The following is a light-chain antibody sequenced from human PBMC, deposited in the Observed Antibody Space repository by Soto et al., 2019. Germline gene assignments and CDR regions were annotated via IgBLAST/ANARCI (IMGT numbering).Light chain of an antibody. CDR3: QNYHSAPWT. Sequence: IQMTQSPSTLSASVGDRVTITCRASQGISNFLAWYQQKPGKVPTLLVYGASTLQSGVPSRFSGSGSGTDFSLTISSLRPDDIATYYCQNYHSAPWTFGQGTTVDVK. V-gene: IGKV1-27*01. CDR2: GAS. CDR1: QGISNF. J-gene: IGKJ1*01.